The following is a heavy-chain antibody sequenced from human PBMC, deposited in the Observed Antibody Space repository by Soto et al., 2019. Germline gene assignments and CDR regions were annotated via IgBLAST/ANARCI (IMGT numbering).Heavy chain of an antibody. CDR3: ARDLGTTPFDY. J-gene: IGHJ4*02. D-gene: IGHD1-7*01. Sequence: PGGSLRLSCAASGFTFSSYSMNWVRQAPGKGLEWVSYISSSSSSIYYADSVKGRFTISRDNTKNSLYLQMNSLRAEDTAVYYCARDLGTTPFDYWGQGTLVTVSS. CDR1: GFTFSSYS. V-gene: IGHV3-48*01. CDR2: ISSSSSSI.